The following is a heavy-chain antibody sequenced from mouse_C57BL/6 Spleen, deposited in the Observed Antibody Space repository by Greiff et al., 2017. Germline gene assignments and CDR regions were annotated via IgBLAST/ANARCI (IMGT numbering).Heavy chain of an antibody. CDR1: GYSFSDDY. Sequence: DVLLVESEGGLVQPGSSMKLSCTVSGYSFSDDYLAWFRQVTEKGLEWVANINYDGSSTYYLDSLKSRFIISGDNAKNILYLQMISLKSEDTATYYCARKVLLGYFDVWGTGTTVTVSS. V-gene: IGHV5-16*01. D-gene: IGHD1-1*01. CDR2: INYDGSST. CDR3: ARKVLLGYFDV. J-gene: IGHJ1*03.